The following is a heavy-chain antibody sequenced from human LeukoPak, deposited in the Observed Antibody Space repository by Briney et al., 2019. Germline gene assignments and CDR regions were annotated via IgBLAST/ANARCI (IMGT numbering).Heavy chain of an antibody. D-gene: IGHD4-17*01. J-gene: IGHJ6*02. CDR1: GFTFGDYD. V-gene: IGHV3-9*01. CDR3: AKAISLDYDDGMDV. CDR2: INCNGGSI. Sequence: GGSLRLSCAVSGFTFGDYDMHWVRQAPGKGLEWVSGINCNGGSIYYADSVKGRFTISRDDAKHSLYLQMNSLRPEDTALYYCAKAISLDYDDGMDVWGQGTAVTVSS.